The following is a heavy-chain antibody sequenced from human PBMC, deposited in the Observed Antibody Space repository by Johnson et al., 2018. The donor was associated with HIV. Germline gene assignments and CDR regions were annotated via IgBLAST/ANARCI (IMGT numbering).Heavy chain of an antibody. D-gene: IGHD2-8*01. V-gene: IGHV3-30-3*01. CDR3: ARDWGWCDAFDI. CDR2: ISYDGSNQ. J-gene: IGHJ3*02. Sequence: AASGFTFSSYAMHWVRQAPGKGLEWVAVISYDGSNQYYAASVKGRFTISRDNSKNTLYLQMNSLRAEDTAVYYCARDWGWCDAFDIWGQGTMVTVSS. CDR1: GFTFSSYA.